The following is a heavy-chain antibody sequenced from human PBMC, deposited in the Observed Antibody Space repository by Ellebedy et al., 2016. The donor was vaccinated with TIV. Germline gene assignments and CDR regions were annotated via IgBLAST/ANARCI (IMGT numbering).Heavy chain of an antibody. CDR1: GFIFSNYR. CDR2: ISDSGSYV. CDR3: VKNNGGSGPNWFAP. Sequence: GESLKISXAASGFIFSNYRMNWVRQTPGKGLEWVSSISDSGSYVSYTDSVKGRFTISRDNAKNALYLQINSLRVGDAGTYYCVKNNGGSGPNWFAPWGQGTLVTVSS. V-gene: IGHV3-21*01. D-gene: IGHD2-8*01. J-gene: IGHJ5*02.